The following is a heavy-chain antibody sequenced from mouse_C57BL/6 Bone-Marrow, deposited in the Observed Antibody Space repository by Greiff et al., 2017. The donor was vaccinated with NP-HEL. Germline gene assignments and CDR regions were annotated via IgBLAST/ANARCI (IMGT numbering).Heavy chain of an antibody. Sequence: QVQLQQPGAELVRPGSSVKLSCKASGYTFTSYWMHWVKQRPIQGLEWIGNIDPSDSETHYNQKFKDKATLTVDKSSSTAYMQLSSLTSEDSAVYYCAAYYSNPYWYYDVWGTGTTVTVSS. CDR3: AAYYSNPYWYYDV. V-gene: IGHV1-52*01. CDR1: GYTFTSYW. D-gene: IGHD2-5*01. J-gene: IGHJ1*03. CDR2: IDPSDSET.